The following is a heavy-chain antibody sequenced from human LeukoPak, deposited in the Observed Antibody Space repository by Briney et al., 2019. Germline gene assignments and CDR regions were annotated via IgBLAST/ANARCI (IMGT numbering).Heavy chain of an antibody. V-gene: IGHV1-8*01. CDR2: MNPNSGNT. CDR1: GYTFTTYD. Sequence: ASVKVSCKASGYTFTTYDINWVRQATGQGLEWMGWMNPNSGNTDYAQKFQGRVTMTRNTSISTAYMELSSLSSEDTAIYFCATGVGSGWLRYNYDGMDVWGQGTTVTVSS. CDR3: ATGVGSGWLRYNYDGMDV. D-gene: IGHD6-19*01. J-gene: IGHJ6*02.